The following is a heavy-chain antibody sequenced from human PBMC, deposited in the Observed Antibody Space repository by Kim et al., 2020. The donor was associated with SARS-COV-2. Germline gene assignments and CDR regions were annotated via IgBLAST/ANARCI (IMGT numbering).Heavy chain of an antibody. Sequence: SLRLSCVASGFTFSLYFLPFVLPSPGKGLLWVSRVGRGGGGTGGGGSVKGRFTISRDNARNTLYLQMNSLRAEDTAVYYCASLSTGYVWDKFDYWGQG. J-gene: IGHJ4*02. CDR2: VGRGGGGT. CDR1: GFTFSLYF. V-gene: IGHV3-74*01. CDR3: ASLSTGYVWDKFDY. D-gene: IGHD3-16*01.